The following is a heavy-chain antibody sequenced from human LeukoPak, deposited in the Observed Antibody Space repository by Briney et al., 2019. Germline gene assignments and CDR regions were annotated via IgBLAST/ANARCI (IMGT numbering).Heavy chain of an antibody. CDR3: ARDSPLYYYDSSGYWNWFDP. Sequence: GGSLRLSCAASGFTFSSYSMNWVHQAPGKGLEWVSYISSSSSTIYYADSVKGRFTISRDNAKNSLYLQMNSLRDEDTAVYYCARDSPLYYYDSSGYWNWFDPWGQGTLVTVSS. CDR1: GFTFSSYS. D-gene: IGHD3-22*01. V-gene: IGHV3-48*02. CDR2: ISSSSSTI. J-gene: IGHJ5*02.